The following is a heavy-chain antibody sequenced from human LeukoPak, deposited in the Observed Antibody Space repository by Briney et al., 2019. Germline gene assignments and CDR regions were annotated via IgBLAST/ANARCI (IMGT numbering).Heavy chain of an antibody. V-gene: IGHV3-11*01. CDR2: ISSSGSTI. CDR1: GFTLSSYA. Sequence: GGSLRLSCAASGFTLSSYAMSWIRHAPGKGREWVTYISSSGSTIYYADSVKGRFPISRHNAKNSLYLPMNSLRAEDMALYYCAKDRGVYGGNPIFDYWGQGTLVTVSS. J-gene: IGHJ4*02. CDR3: AKDRGVYGGNPIFDY. D-gene: IGHD4-23*01.